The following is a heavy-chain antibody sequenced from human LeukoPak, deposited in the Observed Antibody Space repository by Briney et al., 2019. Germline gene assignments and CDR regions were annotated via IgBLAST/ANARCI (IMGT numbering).Heavy chain of an antibody. V-gene: IGHV4-4*07. CDR3: ARVTTHGQQREWFDP. CDR2: IYTSGST. D-gene: IGHD6-13*01. Sequence: SETLSLTCTVSGGSISSYYWSWIRQPAGKGLEWIGRIYTSGSTNYNPSLKSRVTMSVDTSKNQFSLKLSSVTAADTAVYYCARVTTHGQQREWFDPWGQGTLVTVSS. CDR1: GGSISSYY. J-gene: IGHJ5*02.